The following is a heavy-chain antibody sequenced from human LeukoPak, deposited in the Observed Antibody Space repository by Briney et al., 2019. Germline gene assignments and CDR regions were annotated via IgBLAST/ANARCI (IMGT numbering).Heavy chain of an antibody. CDR3: ARAGDFVDIVATGGNLGGYYFDY. CDR1: GGSISSSSYY. J-gene: IGHJ4*02. Sequence: PSETLSLTCTVSGGSISSSSYYWSWIRQPPGKGLEWIGYIYYSGSTNYNPSLKSRVTISVDTSKNQFSLKLSSVTAADTAVYYCARAGDFVDIVATGGNLGGYYFDYWGQGTLVTVSS. V-gene: IGHV4-61*01. CDR2: IYYSGST. D-gene: IGHD5-12*01.